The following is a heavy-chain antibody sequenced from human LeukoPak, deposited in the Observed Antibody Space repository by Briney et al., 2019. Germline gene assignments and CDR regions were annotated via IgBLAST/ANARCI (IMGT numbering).Heavy chain of an antibody. CDR3: ARVRDDYTYFDC. CDR1: GFTFSSYW. CDR2: INSDGSRT. Sequence: PGGSLRLSCAASGFTFSSYWMHWVRHAPGKGMMWVSRINSDGSRTTYADSVRGRFTISRDNAKSTLYLQMNSLRAEDTAVYYCARVRDDYTYFDCWGQPTLLTVSS. J-gene: IGHJ4*02. D-gene: IGHD4-11*01. V-gene: IGHV3-74*01.